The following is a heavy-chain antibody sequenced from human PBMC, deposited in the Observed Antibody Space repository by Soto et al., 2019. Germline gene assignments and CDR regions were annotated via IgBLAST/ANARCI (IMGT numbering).Heavy chain of an antibody. CDR3: AKDSIGVPAAEYYYYYMDV. CDR2: ISGSGGST. J-gene: IGHJ6*03. D-gene: IGHD2-2*01. V-gene: IGHV3-23*01. Sequence: PGGSLRLSCAASGFTFSSYAMTWVRQAPGKGLEWVSAISGSGGSTFYAASVKGRFTISRDNSKNTLYLQMNSLRGEDTAVYYCAKDSIGVPAAEYYYYYMDVWGKGTTVTVSS. CDR1: GFTFSSYA.